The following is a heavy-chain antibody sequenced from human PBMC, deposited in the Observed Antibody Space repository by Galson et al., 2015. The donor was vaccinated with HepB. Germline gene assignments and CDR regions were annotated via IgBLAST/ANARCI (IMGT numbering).Heavy chain of an antibody. CDR3: ARDRSLGSDFDY. J-gene: IGHJ4*02. Sequence: SLRLSCAASGFTFSNYWLHWVRQGPGKGLVCVARINSDGSGTSYGDYLKGRFIIYRDNAKNTLYLQMNSLRREDTAVYYCARDRSLGSDFDYWGRGTLVTVSS. D-gene: IGHD6-25*01. CDR1: GFTFSNYW. V-gene: IGHV3-74*01. CDR2: INSDGSGT.